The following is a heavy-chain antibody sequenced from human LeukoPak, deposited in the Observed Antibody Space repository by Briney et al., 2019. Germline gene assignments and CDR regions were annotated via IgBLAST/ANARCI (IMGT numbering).Heavy chain of an antibody. CDR2: ISYDGSNK. D-gene: IGHD1-26*01. CDR3: ARVMGRELLQGPDNWFDP. V-gene: IGHV3-30-3*01. J-gene: IGHJ5*02. CDR1: GFTFSSYA. Sequence: PGGSLRLSCAASGFTFSSYAMHWVRQAPGKGLEWVAVISYDGSNKYYADSVKGRFTISRDNSKNTLYLQMNSLRAEDTAVYYCARVMGRELLQGPDNWFDPWGQGTLVTVSS.